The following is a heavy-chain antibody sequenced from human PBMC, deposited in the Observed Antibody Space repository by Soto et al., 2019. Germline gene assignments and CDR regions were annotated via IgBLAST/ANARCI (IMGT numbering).Heavy chain of an antibody. CDR1: GGSISSSNC. D-gene: IGHD3-22*01. J-gene: IGHJ5*02. CDR3: ARASDSSGSLVGWCDP. Sequence: SETLSITCAVSGGSISSSNCWSRVIPPPGKGLEWIGEIYHSGSTNYNPSLKSRVTISVDKSKNQFSLKLSSVTAADTAVYYCARASDSSGSLVGWCDPWGQGTLVTVS. V-gene: IGHV4-4*02. CDR2: IYHSGST.